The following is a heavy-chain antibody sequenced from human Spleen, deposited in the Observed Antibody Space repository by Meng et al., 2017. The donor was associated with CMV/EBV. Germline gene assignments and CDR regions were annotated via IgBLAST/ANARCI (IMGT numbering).Heavy chain of an antibody. CDR3: ARDLGSNGRGGDY. V-gene: IGHV3-53*01. CDR2: IYSGGST. J-gene: IGHJ4*02. D-gene: IGHD5/OR15-5a*01. CDR1: GFTVSSNY. Sequence: GESLKISCAASGFTVSSNYMSWVRQAPGKGLEWVSVIYSGGSTYYADSVKGRFTISRDNSKNTLYLQMNSLRAEDTAVYYCARDLGSNGRGGDYWGQGTLVTVSS.